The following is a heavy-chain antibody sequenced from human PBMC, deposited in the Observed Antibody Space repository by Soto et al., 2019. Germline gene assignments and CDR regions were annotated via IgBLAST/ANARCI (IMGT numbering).Heavy chain of an antibody. CDR3: ATMGVLVPATIAYDFYYMDV. CDR1: GYTFTNYG. CDR2: INAYDGDT. Sequence: QVQLVQSGADVKKPGASVKVSCKASGYTFTNYGISWVRQAPGQGLEWMGWINAYDGDTNYAQKFQGRVTMTTDTSTSTGFMEVRSLRSDDTAVYYCATMGVLVPATIAYDFYYMDVWGKGTTVTVSS. V-gene: IGHV1-18*01. D-gene: IGHD2-2*01. J-gene: IGHJ6*03.